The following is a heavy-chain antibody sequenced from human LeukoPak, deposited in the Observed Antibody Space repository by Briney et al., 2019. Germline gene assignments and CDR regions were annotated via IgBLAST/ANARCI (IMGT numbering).Heavy chain of an antibody. D-gene: IGHD3-22*01. Sequence: KPSETLSLTCTVYGGSFSGYYWSWLRQPPGKGLEWIGEINHSGSTNYNPSLKSRVTISVDTSKNQFSLKLSSVTAADTAVYYCARVSYYYDSSGSDWGQGTLVTVSS. CDR2: INHSGST. J-gene: IGHJ4*02. CDR3: ARVSYYYDSSGSD. V-gene: IGHV4-34*01. CDR1: GGSFSGYY.